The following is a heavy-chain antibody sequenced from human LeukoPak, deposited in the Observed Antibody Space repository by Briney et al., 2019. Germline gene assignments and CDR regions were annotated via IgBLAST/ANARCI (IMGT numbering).Heavy chain of an antibody. J-gene: IGHJ4*02. CDR2: INSAGSST. V-gene: IGHV3-74*01. CDR1: GFTFSSYW. CDR3: ATGLSSGKIDY. D-gene: IGHD3-22*01. Sequence: PGGSLRLSCAASGFTFSSYWMHWVRQAPGKGLVWVSRINSAGSSTSYADSVKGRFTISRDNAKNTLYLQMNSLRAEDTAVYYCATGLSSGKIDYWGQGTLVTVSS.